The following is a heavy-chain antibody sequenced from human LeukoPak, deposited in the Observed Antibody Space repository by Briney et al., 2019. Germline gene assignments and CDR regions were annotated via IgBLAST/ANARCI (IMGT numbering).Heavy chain of an antibody. D-gene: IGHD2-2*01. V-gene: IGHV5-10-1*01. J-gene: IGHJ6*02. CDR3: ARRDCSSTSCYVDSGYYYYYGMDA. CDR2: IDPSDSYT. Sequence: GESLKISCKGSGYSFTSYWITWVRQMPGKGLEWMGRIDPSDSYTNYSPSFQGHVTISADKSISTAYLQWSSLKASDTAMYYCARRDCSSTSCYVDSGYYYYYGMDAWGQGTTVTVSS. CDR1: GYSFTSYW.